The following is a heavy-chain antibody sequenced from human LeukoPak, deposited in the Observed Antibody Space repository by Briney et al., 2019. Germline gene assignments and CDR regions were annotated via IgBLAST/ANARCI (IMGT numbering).Heavy chain of an antibody. D-gene: IGHD2-2*01. CDR1: GGFISSGSYY. CDR3: AREEPGDCSSTSCYRGHFDY. Sequence: SETLSLTCTVSGGFISSGSYYWSWIRQPAGKGLEWIGRIYTSGSTNYNPSLKSQVTISVDTSKNQFSLRLNSVTAADTAVYYCAREEPGDCSSTSCYRGHFDYWGQGTLVTVSS. CDR2: IYTSGST. J-gene: IGHJ4*02. V-gene: IGHV4-61*02.